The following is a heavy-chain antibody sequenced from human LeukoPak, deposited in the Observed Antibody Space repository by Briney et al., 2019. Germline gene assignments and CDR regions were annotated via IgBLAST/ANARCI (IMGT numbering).Heavy chain of an antibody. CDR1: GGSINSNYW. J-gene: IGHJ4*02. Sequence: SETLSLTCAVSGGSINSNYWWTWVRQSPGKGLEGIGEIYRTGSVNYNLSLESRVTISRDRSKNQFSLMLRSVTAADTAVYYCARHYDLWSGYNYWGQGLLVTVSS. V-gene: IGHV4-4*02. CDR3: ARHYDLWSGYNY. D-gene: IGHD3-3*01. CDR2: IYRTGSV.